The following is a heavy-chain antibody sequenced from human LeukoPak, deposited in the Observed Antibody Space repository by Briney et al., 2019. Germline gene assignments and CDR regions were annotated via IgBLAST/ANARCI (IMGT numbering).Heavy chain of an antibody. V-gene: IGHV4-59*12. D-gene: IGHD3-16*01. CDR1: GGSISSYY. CDR2: IYYSGST. J-gene: IGHJ4*02. CDR3: ARILEVGSPLGADY. Sequence: ASETLSLTCTVSGGSISSYYWSWIRQPPGKGLEWIGYIYYSGSTNYNPSLKSRVTISVDTSKNQFSLKLSSVTAADTAVYYCARILEVGSPLGADYWGQGTLVTVSS.